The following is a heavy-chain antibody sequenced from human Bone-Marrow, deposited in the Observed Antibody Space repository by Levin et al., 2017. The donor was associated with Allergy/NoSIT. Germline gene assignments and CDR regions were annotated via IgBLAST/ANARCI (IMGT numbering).Heavy chain of an antibody. J-gene: IGHJ4*02. V-gene: IGHV3-21*01. Sequence: GESLKISCAASGFPFSSNSMNWVRQRPGKGLEWVSSITGISTYTYYADSVRGRFTISRDNAKNSLYLQMSSLRAEDTAVYFCASSGFTSEYFDYWGLGTLVTVSS. CDR1: GFPFSSNS. D-gene: IGHD5-12*01. CDR3: ASSGFTSEYFDY. CDR2: ITGISTYT.